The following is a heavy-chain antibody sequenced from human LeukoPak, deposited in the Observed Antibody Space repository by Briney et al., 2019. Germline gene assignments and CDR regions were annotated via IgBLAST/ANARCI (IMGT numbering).Heavy chain of an antibody. CDR2: ISSSSSTI. D-gene: IGHD6-13*01. J-gene: IGHJ4*02. CDR1: GFTFSSYS. Sequence: GGSLRLSCAASGFTFSSYSMNWVRQAPGKGLEWVSYISSSSSTIYYADSVKGRFTISRDNAKNSLYLQMNSLRAEDTAVYYCARDRISAAGTSPYYFDYWGQGTLVTVSS. CDR3: ARDRISAAGTSPYYFDY. V-gene: IGHV3-48*04.